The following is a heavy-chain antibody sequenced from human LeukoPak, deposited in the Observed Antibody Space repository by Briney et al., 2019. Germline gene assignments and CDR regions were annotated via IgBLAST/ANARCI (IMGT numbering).Heavy chain of an antibody. CDR3: ARGLEMEQYQLPHGAGYYYYMDV. V-gene: IGHV3-11*04. J-gene: IGHJ6*03. D-gene: IGHD2-2*01. Sequence: SGGSLRLSCAASGFTFSDYYITCIRQAPGKGLEWVSYISSSGNNIYYADSVKGRFTISRDNAKNSLYLQMDSLRAEDTAVYYCARGLEMEQYQLPHGAGYYYYMDVWGKGTTVTVSS. CDR1: GFTFSDYY. CDR2: ISSSGNNI.